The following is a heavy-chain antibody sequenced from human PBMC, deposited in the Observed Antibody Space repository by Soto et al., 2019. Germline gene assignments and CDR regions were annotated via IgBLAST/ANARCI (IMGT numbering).Heavy chain of an antibody. V-gene: IGHV1-2*04. J-gene: IGHJ3*02. CDR2: INPNSGGT. CDR3: ARSVVVVTAIQDFDI. CDR1: GYTFTVYY. D-gene: IGHD2-21*02. Sequence: ASLKVSCQASGYTFTVYYMHWVLQAPGQGLEWMGWINPNSGGTNYAQKFQGWVTMTRDTSISTAYMELSRLRSDDTAVYYCARSVVVVTAIQDFDIWGQGTMVTVSS.